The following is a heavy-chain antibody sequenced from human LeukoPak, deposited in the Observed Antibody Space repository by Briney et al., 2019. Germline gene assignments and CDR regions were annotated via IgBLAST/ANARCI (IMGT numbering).Heavy chain of an antibody. CDR1: GVTFSNHA. V-gene: IGHV3-11*04. Sequence: GGSLRLSCAASGVTFSNHAMSWIRQAPGKGLEWVSYISSSGTTIYYAESVKGRFTISRDNAKNSVYLQMNSLTAEDTAVYYCARGDGDPPTLGYCSSTSCDFDFWGQGTLVTVSS. CDR3: ARGDGDPPTLGYCSSTSCDFDF. J-gene: IGHJ4*02. CDR2: ISSSGTTI. D-gene: IGHD2-2*01.